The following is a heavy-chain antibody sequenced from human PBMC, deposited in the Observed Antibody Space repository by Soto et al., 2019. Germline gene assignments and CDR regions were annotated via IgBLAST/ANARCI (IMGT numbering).Heavy chain of an antibody. CDR3: ARLDTSLEDSQIPYYYGMDV. Sequence: ASVKVSCKASGYTFTSYYMHWVRQAPGHGLEWMGIINPSGGSTSYAQKFQGRVTMTRDTSTSTVYMELSSLRSEDTAVYYCARLDTSLEDSQIPYYYGMDVWGQGTTVTVSS. J-gene: IGHJ6*02. D-gene: IGHD2-15*01. CDR1: GYTFTSYY. CDR2: INPSGGST. V-gene: IGHV1-46*01.